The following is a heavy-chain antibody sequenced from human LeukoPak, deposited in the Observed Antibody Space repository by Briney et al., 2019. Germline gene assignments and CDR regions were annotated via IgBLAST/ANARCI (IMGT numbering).Heavy chain of an antibody. D-gene: IGHD2-2*02. CDR3: ACADIIVVPAAIGPPYGMDV. V-gene: IGHV3-21*01. CDR2: ISSSSSYI. CDR1: GFTFSSYS. Sequence: PGGSLRLSCAASGFTFSSYSMNWVRQAPGKGLEWVSSISSSSSYIYYADSVKGRFTISRDNAKNSLYLQMNSLRAEDTAVYYCACADIIVVPAAIGPPYGMDVGGQGTTVTVSS. J-gene: IGHJ6*02.